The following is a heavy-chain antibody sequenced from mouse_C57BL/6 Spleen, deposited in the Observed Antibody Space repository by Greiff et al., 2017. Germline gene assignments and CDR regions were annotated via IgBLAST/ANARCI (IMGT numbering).Heavy chain of an antibody. CDR2: ISDGGSYT. J-gene: IGHJ2*01. CDR1: GFTFSSYA. CDR3: ARDYYFDY. V-gene: IGHV5-4*01. Sequence: EVKLMESGGGLVKPGGSLKFSCAASGFTFSSYAMAWVRQTPEKRLEWVATISDGGSYTYYPDNVKGRFTISRDNAKNNLYLQMSHLKSEDTAMYYCARDYYFDYWGQGTTLTVSS.